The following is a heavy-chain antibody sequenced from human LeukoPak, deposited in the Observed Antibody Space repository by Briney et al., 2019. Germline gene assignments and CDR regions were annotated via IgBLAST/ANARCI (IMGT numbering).Heavy chain of an antibody. Sequence: GGSLRLSCAASGFTFSSYSMNWVRQAPGKGLEWVSSISSSSSYIYYADSVKGRFTISRDNAKNTLYLQMNSLRAEDTAVYFCARGVNGNSDYWGQGTLVTVSS. D-gene: IGHD2-8*01. CDR2: ISSSSSYI. J-gene: IGHJ4*02. V-gene: IGHV3-21*01. CDR3: ARGVNGNSDY. CDR1: GFTFSSYS.